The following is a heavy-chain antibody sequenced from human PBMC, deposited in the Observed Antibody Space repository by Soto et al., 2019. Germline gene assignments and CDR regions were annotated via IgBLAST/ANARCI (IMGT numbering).Heavy chain of an antibody. CDR2: ISYDGSNK. Sequence: GGSLRLSCAASGFTFSSYGMHWVRQAPGKGLEWVAVISYDGSNKYYADSVKGRFTISRDNSKNTLYLQMNSLRAEDTAVYYCAKSPGVVVPAATLDYWGQGTLVTVSS. V-gene: IGHV3-30*18. CDR1: GFTFSSYG. CDR3: AKSPGVVVPAATLDY. D-gene: IGHD2-2*01. J-gene: IGHJ4*02.